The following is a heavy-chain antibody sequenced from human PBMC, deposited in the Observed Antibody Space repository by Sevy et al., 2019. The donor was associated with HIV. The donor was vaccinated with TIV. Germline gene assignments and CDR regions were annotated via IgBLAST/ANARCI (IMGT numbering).Heavy chain of an antibody. CDR3: ARASVENYMDV. D-gene: IGHD1-1*01. Sequence: GRSLRLSCAASGFTFSSYGMHWVRQAPGKGLEWVAVIWYDGSNKYYADSVKGRFTISRDNSKNTLYLQMNSLRAEDTAVYYCARASVENYMDVWGKGTTVTVSS. CDR1: GFTFSSYG. J-gene: IGHJ6*03. CDR2: IWYDGSNK. V-gene: IGHV3-33*01.